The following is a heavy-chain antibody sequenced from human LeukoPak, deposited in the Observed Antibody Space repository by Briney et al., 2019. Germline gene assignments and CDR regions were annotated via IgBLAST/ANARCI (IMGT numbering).Heavy chain of an antibody. CDR2: IYSGGGT. CDR1: GFTVSSNY. J-gene: IGHJ4*02. CDR3: ARDSDARGYGGVAHFDY. V-gene: IGHV3-53*01. Sequence: GGSLRLSCEGSGFTVSSNYMSWVRQAPGKGLEWVSVIYSGGGTDYADSVKGRFTISRDNSKNTLYLQMNSLRAEDTAVYHCARDSDARGYGGVAHFDYWGQGTLVTVSS. D-gene: IGHD5-12*01.